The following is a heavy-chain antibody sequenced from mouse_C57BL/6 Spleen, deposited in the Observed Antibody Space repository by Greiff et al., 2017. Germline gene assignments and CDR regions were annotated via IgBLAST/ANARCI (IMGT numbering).Heavy chain of an antibody. D-gene: IGHD3-2*02. V-gene: IGHV1-7*01. CDR2: INPSSGYT. J-gene: IGHJ2*01. CDR3: ARPSTAQATGDYFDY. Sequence: QVHVKQSGAELAKPGASVKLSCKASGYTFTSYWMHWVKQRPGQGLEWIGYINPSSGYTKYNQKFKDKATLTADKSSSTAYMQLSSLTYEDSAVYYCARPSTAQATGDYFDYWGQGTTLTVSS. CDR1: GYTFTSYW.